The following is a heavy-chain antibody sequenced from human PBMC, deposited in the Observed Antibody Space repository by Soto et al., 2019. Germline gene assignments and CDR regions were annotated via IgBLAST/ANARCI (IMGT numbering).Heavy chain of an antibody. CDR2: IYYPSST. Sequence: QVQLQESGPGLVKPSETLSLTCNVSGGSISSYYWNWIRQPPGKGLEWIGYIYYPSSTNYNPSLKIRVTISYDTSKKQFSPKLRSVTAADTAVYDCARDRGLIGDQYNWFYPWGQGTLGTVSS. CDR3: ARDRGLIGDQYNWFYP. J-gene: IGHJ5*02. CDR1: GGSISSYY. D-gene: IGHD3-16*01. V-gene: IGHV4-59*01.